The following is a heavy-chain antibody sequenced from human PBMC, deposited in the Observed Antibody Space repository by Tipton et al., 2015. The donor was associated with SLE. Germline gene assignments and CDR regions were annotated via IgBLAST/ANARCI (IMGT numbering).Heavy chain of an antibody. J-gene: IGHJ4*02. Sequence: TLSLTCTVSGGSITSGSWIRQPAGKGLEWIGGIFSSGNTYYNPSLKSRVTISVDTSKNQLSLNLNPVTAADTAVYYCARPDLIWGQGTQVTVSS. CDR2: IFSSGNT. D-gene: IGHD1-14*01. CDR1: GGSITSG. CDR3: ARPDLI. V-gene: IGHV4-4*07.